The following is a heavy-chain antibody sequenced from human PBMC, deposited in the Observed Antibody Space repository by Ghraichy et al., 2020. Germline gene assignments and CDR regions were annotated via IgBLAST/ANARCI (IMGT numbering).Heavy chain of an antibody. CDR2: IYYSGST. J-gene: IGHJ4*02. V-gene: IGHV4-59*08. D-gene: IGHD2-2*01. CDR3: ARGPLGYCSSTSCYALDY. Sequence: SETLSLTCTVSGGSISSYYWSWIRQPPGKGLEWIGYIYYSGSTNYNPSLKSRVTISVDTSKNQFSLKLSSVTAADTAVYYCARGPLGYCSSTSCYALDYWGQGTLVTVSS. CDR1: GGSISSYY.